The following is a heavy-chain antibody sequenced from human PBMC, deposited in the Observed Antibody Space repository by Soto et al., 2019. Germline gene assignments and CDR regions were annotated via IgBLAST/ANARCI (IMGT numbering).Heavy chain of an antibody. V-gene: IGHV4-34*01. D-gene: IGHD3-10*01. J-gene: IGHJ6*03. CDR1: GGSFSGYY. Sequence: PSETLSLTCAVYGGSFSGYYWSWIRQPPGKGLEWIGEINHSGSTNYNPSLKSRVTISVDTSKNQFSLKLSSVTAAVTAVYYCGRAHLSTYPVRYYYYMDVWGKGTTVTVSS. CDR3: GRAHLSTYPVRYYYYMDV. CDR2: INHSGST.